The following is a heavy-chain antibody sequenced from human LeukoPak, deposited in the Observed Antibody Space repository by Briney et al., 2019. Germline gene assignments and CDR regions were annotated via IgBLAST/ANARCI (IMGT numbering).Heavy chain of an antibody. J-gene: IGHJ4*02. D-gene: IGHD5/OR15-5a*01. Sequence: GGSLRLSCAAAGFSFSNYEMNWVRQTPGKGLEWVSYMSSSGSMTWYADSVKGRFTISRDNAKRSLYLQMNSLRAEDTAVYYCVRGGSTFGSWGQGTLVTVSS. CDR3: VRGGSTFGS. V-gene: IGHV3-48*03. CDR1: GFSFSNYE. CDR2: MSSSGSMT.